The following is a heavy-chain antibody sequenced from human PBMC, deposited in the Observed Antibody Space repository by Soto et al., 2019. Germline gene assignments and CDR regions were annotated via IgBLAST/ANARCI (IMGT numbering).Heavy chain of an antibody. CDR3: ARESGSYRTDAFDI. J-gene: IGHJ3*02. D-gene: IGHD1-26*01. Sequence: GGSLRLSCAASGFTFSSYWMHWVRQAPGKGLVWVSRINSDGSSTSYADSVKGRFTISRDNAKNTLYLQMNSLRAEDTAVYYCARESGSYRTDAFDIWGQGTMVTVSS. CDR2: INSDGSST. CDR1: GFTFSSYW. V-gene: IGHV3-74*01.